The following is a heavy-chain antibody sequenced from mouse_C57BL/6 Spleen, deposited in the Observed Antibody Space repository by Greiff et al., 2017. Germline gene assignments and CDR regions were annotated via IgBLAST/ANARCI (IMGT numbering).Heavy chain of an antibody. CDR1: GFTFSDYG. CDR2: ISSGSSTI. V-gene: IGHV5-17*01. Sequence: DVMLVESGGGLVKPGGSLKLSCAASGFTFSDYGMHWVRQAPEKGLEWVAYISSGSSTIYYADTVKGRFTISRDNAKNTLFLQMTSLRSEDTAMYNCAKEGNYASWGQGTTLTDSS. D-gene: IGHD2-1*01. J-gene: IGHJ2*01. CDR3: AKEGNYAS.